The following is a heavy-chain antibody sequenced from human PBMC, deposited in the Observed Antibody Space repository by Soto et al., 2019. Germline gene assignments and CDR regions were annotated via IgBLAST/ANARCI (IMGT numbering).Heavy chain of an antibody. D-gene: IGHD6-13*01. J-gene: IGHJ4*02. Sequence: GGSLRLSCAVSGFTFSTYAMSWVRQAPGKGLEWVSVISGSGGSTHYAGSVKGRFTISRDNSKNTLYLRMNSLRVEDTAVYYCAKYAGSTWSHFDYWGQGTLVTVSS. CDR3: AKYAGSTWSHFDY. CDR1: GFTFSTYA. V-gene: IGHV3-23*01. CDR2: ISGSGGST.